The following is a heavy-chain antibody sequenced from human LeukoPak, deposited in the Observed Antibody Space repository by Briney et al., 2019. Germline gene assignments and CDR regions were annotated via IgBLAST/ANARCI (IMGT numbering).Heavy chain of an antibody. D-gene: IGHD6-6*01. CDR3: ARELRSSSPDAFDI. V-gene: IGHV1-2*02. CDR1: GYTFTDYY. Sequence: GASVKVSCKASGYTFTDYYMHWVRQAPGQGLEWMGWINPNSGGTNYAQKFQGRVTMTRDTSISTAYMELSRLRSDDTAVYYCARELRSSSPDAFDIWGQGTMVTVSS. J-gene: IGHJ3*02. CDR2: INPNSGGT.